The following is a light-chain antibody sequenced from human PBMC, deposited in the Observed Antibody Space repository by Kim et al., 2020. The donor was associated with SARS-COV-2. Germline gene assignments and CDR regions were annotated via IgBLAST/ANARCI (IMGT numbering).Light chain of an antibody. CDR3: TSYTSSITWV. CDR2: AVS. J-gene: IGLJ3*02. CDR1: RSDVGGYNY. V-gene: IGLV2-14*04. Sequence: GQSITMSCTGTRSDVGGYNYVSWYQQHPGKAPKLMVYAVSKRPSGVSNRFSGSKSGNTASLTISGLQAEDEADYYCTSYTSSITWVFGGGTQLTV.